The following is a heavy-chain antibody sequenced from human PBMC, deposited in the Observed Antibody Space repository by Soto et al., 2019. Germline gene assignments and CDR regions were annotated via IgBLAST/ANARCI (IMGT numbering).Heavy chain of an antibody. D-gene: IGHD3-3*01. CDR3: ARDIWSGAYKWFDS. CDR2: ISGSGGST. Sequence: EVQLLESGGGLVQPGGSLRLSCAASGFTFSSYAMSWVRQAPGKGLEWVSAISGSGGSTYYADSVKGRFTISRDNSKNTVDLQMNSLGVEDTAVYYCARDIWSGAYKWFDSWGQGTLVTVSS. V-gene: IGHV3-23*01. J-gene: IGHJ5*01. CDR1: GFTFSSYA.